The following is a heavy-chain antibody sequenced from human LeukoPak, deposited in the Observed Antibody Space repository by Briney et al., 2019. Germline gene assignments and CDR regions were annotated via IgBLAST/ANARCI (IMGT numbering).Heavy chain of an antibody. V-gene: IGHV3-30*04. Sequence: PGGSLRPSCAASGFTFSSYAMHWVRQAPGKGLEWVAVISYDGSNKYYADSVKGRFTISRDNSKNTLYLQMNSLRAEDTAVYYCARASPYQLLWGYYFDYWGQGTLVTVSS. CDR2: ISYDGSNK. J-gene: IGHJ4*02. CDR3: ARASPYQLLWGYYFDY. D-gene: IGHD2-2*01. CDR1: GFTFSSYA.